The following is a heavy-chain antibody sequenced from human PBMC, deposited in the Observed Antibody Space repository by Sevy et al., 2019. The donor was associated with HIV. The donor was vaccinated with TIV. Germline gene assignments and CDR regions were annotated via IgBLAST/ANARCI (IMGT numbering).Heavy chain of an antibody. CDR3: ARDEGGIVVVPAAIHAFDI. V-gene: IGHV3-48*03. J-gene: IGHJ3*02. CDR1: GFTFSSYE. CDR2: ISSSGSTI. Sequence: GGSLRLSCAASGFTFSSYEMNWVRQAPGKGLEWVSYISSSGSTIYYADSVKGRFTISRDNAKNSLYLQMNSLRAEDTAVYYCARDEGGIVVVPAAIHAFDIWGQGTMVTVSS. D-gene: IGHD2-2*01.